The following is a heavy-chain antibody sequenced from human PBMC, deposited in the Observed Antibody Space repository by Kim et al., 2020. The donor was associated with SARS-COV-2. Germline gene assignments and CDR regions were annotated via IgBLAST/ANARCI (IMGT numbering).Heavy chain of an antibody. CDR1: GFTFGAYA. J-gene: IGHJ4*02. CDR2: ISWNSGSI. V-gene: IGHV3-9*01. D-gene: IGHD5-18*01. CDR3: AKVLGGCSYGPLDN. Sequence: SLRLSCAASGFTFGAYAIHWVRHAPGKGLEWVSGISWNSGSIGYADSVKGRFTISRDNAKNSLYLQMNSLRAEDTGLYYCAKVLGGCSYGPLDNSGQG.